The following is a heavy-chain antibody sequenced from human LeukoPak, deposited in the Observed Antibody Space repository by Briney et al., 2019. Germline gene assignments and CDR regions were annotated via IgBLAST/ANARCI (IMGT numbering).Heavy chain of an antibody. CDR3: TPREVPAATTSGY. V-gene: IGHV3-49*04. CDR2: IRSKAYGGTT. D-gene: IGHD2-2*01. J-gene: IGHJ4*02. CDR1: GFTFGDYA. Sequence: GGSLRLSCTASGFTFGDYAMSWVRQAPGKGLEWVGFIRSKAYGGTTEYAASVKGRFTISRDDSKSIAYLQMNSLKTEDTAVYCCTPREVPAATTSGYWGQGTLVTVSS.